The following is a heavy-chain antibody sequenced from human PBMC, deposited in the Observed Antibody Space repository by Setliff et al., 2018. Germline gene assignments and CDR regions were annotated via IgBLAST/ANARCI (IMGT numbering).Heavy chain of an antibody. V-gene: IGHV4-59*01. CDR3: SRPHGVDYAFDI. Sequence: SETLSLTCTVSGGSISGYYWSWIRPPPGKGLEWIGYIYNSGSTKYNPSLKSRVTISVDTSRNQISLTLSSVTAADTAVYCCSRPHGVDYAFDIWGQVTMVTVS. J-gene: IGHJ3*02. CDR1: GGSISGYY. CDR2: IYNSGST. D-gene: IGHD3-9*01.